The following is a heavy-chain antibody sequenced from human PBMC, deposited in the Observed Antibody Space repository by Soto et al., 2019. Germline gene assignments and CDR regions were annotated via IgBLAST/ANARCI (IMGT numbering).Heavy chain of an antibody. V-gene: IGHV3-53*01. CDR3: ARDRVESGYPEYFQH. J-gene: IGHJ1*01. Sequence: EVQLVESGGGLIQPGGSLRLSCAASGFTVSSNYIRWVRQAPGKGLEWVSVIYSGGSTYYADSVKGRFTISRDNSKNTLYLQMNSLRAEDTAVYYCARDRVESGYPEYFQHWGQGTLVTVSS. CDR1: GFTVSSNY. CDR2: IYSGGST. D-gene: IGHD3-22*01.